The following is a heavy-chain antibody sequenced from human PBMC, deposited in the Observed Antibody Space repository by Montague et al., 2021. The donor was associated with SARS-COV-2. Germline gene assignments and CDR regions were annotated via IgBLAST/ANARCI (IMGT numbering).Heavy chain of an antibody. CDR2: INHSGST. V-gene: IGHV4-34*01. CDR3: AIPMVRGFSRAFDI. D-gene: IGHD3-10*01. Sequence: SETLSLTCAVYGGSFSGYYWSWIRQPPGKGLEWIGEINHSGSTNYNPSLKSRVTISVDTSMNQFSLKLSSVTAADTAVYYCAIPMVRGFSRAFDIWGQGTMVTVSS. CDR1: GGSFSGYY. J-gene: IGHJ3*02.